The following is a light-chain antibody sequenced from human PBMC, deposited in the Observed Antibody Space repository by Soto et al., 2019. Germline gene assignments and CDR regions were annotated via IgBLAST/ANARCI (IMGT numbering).Light chain of an antibody. CDR2: GVS. CDR1: QSVTSSY. Sequence: SVLTQSNGTVSFSPGERATLSCRASQSVTSSYLAWYQQKPGQAPRLLIYGVSSRATGIPDRFSGSGSGTEFTLTISSLQSEDFAVYHCQQYNNWPLTFGGGTKVDIK. V-gene: IGKV3-20*01. CDR3: QQYNNWPLT. J-gene: IGKJ4*01.